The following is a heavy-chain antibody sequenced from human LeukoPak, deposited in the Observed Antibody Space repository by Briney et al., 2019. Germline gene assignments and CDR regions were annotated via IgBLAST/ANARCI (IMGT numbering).Heavy chain of an antibody. V-gene: IGHV3-23*01. CDR3: AKEGGYSGYVDY. Sequence: GGSLRLSCVASGFTFSSYTMSWVRQAPGKGLEWVSAISGSGGSTYYADSVKGRFTISRDNSKNTLYLQMNSLRAEDTAVYYCAKEGGYSGYVDYWGQVTLVTVSS. J-gene: IGHJ4*02. CDR2: ISGSGGST. CDR1: GFTFSSYT. D-gene: IGHD5-12*01.